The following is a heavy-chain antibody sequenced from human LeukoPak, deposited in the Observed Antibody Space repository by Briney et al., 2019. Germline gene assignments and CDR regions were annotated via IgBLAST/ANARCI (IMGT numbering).Heavy chain of an antibody. CDR2: IYHSGST. CDR1: GGSISSSSYY. V-gene: IGHV4-39*01. D-gene: IGHD1-14*01. Sequence: PSETLSLTCTVSGGSISSSSYYWGWIRQPPGKGLEWIGSIYHSGSTYYNPSLYSRVTISVDTSKNQFSLKLSSVTAADTAVYYCARRPRAEPDTSPDNWFDPWGQGTLVTVSS. CDR3: ARRPRAEPDTSPDNWFDP. J-gene: IGHJ5*02.